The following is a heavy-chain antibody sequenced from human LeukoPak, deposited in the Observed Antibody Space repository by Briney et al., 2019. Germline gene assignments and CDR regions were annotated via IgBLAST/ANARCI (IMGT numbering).Heavy chain of an antibody. CDR2: ISSGSSTI. CDR1: GFTFSSYS. Sequence: GGSLRLSCAASGFTFSSYSMNWVRQAPGKGLEWVSHISSGSSTIYYADSVKGRFTISRDNAKNSLYPQMNSLRDEDTAVYYCAREDRIRENFDYWGQGTLVTVSS. J-gene: IGHJ4*02. CDR3: AREDRIRENFDY. V-gene: IGHV3-48*02.